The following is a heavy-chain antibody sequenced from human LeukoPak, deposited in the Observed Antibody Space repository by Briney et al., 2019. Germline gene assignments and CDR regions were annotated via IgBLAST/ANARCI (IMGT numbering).Heavy chain of an antibody. CDR1: GFTFSSYA. D-gene: IGHD3-9*01. CDR3: ARDLWESYDILTGYYSVPDY. CDR2: ISYDGSNK. V-gene: IGHV3-30*04. Sequence: GRSLRLSCAASGFTFSSYAMHWVRQAPGKGLEWVAVISYDGSNKYYADSVKCRFTISRDNSKNTLYLQMNSLRAEDTAVYYCARDLWESYDILTGYYSVPDYWGQGTLVTVSS. J-gene: IGHJ4*02.